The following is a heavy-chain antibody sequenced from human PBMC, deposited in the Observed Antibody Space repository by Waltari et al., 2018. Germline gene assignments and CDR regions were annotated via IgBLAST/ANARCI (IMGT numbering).Heavy chain of an antibody. CDR3: ARSDVVVAPARNNYYFPMEV. Sequence: QLQLQQSGPGLVKPSQTLSLACSLSGDSISGSYYWNWVRQTAGEGLEWLGYIYSSGSTKYNPCLQSRYTRSIVNKTQFSLKLAAVTAADTAVYYCARSDVVVAPARNNYYFPMEVWGQGTTVTVSS. CDR2: IYSSGST. J-gene: IGHJ6*03. V-gene: IGHV4-61*09. CDR1: GDSISGSYY. D-gene: IGHD2-21*01.